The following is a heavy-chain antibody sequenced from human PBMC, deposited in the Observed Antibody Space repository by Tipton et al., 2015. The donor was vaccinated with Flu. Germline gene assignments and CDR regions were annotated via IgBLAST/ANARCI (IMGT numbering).Heavy chain of an antibody. Sequence: SLRLSCAASGFTFSSYWMSWVRQATGKGLEWVANIKQDGSEKYYVDAVKGRFTISRDNAKNSLYLQINSLRAEDTAGYYCARGEGGGDCSGASCSLYYWGQGTLVTVSS. V-gene: IGHV3-7*03. CDR3: ARGEGGGDCSGASCSLYY. CDR1: GFTFSSYW. CDR2: IKQDGSEK. D-gene: IGHD2-15*01. J-gene: IGHJ4*02.